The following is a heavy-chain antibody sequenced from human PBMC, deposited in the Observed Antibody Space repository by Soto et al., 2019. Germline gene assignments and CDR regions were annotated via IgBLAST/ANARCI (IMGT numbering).Heavy chain of an antibody. CDR3: ARDGGGGGDCYSGCNWFDP. V-gene: IGHV4-31*03. CDR1: GGSISSGGYY. D-gene: IGHD2-21*02. Sequence: QVQLQESGPGLVKPSQTLSLTCTVSGGSISSGGYYWSWIRQHPGKGLEWIGYIYYSGSTYYNPSLKSRVTISVDTSKNQFSLKLSSVTAADTAVYYCARDGGGGGDCYSGCNWFDPWGQGTLVTVSS. CDR2: IYYSGST. J-gene: IGHJ5*02.